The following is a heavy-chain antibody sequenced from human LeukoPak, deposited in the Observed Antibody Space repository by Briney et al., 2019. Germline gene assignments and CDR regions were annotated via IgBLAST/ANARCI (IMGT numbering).Heavy chain of an antibody. Sequence: ETLSLTCTVSGGSISSSSYYWGWIRQAPGKGLEWVSIIYSGGSTYYADSVKDRFTISRDNSKNTLYLQMNSLRAEDTAVYYCAREDRDAFDIWGQGTMVTVSS. CDR2: IYSGGST. CDR3: AREDRDAFDI. J-gene: IGHJ3*02. V-gene: IGHV3-53*01. CDR1: GGSISSSSYY.